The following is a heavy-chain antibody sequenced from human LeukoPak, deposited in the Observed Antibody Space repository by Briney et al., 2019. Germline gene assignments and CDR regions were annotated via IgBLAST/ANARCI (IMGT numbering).Heavy chain of an antibody. J-gene: IGHJ4*02. CDR3: ARGLTSDILTGYRTPGY. Sequence: KTSETLSLTCTVSGGSISSGGYYWSWIRQHPGKGLEWIGYIYYSGSTYYNPSLKSRVTISVDTSKNQFSLKLSSVTAADTAVYYCARGLTSDILTGYRTPGYWGQGTLVTVSS. CDR1: GGSISSGGYY. V-gene: IGHV4-31*03. CDR2: IYYSGST. D-gene: IGHD3-9*01.